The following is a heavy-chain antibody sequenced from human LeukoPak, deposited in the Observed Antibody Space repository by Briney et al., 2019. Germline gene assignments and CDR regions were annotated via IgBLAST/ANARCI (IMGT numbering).Heavy chain of an antibody. D-gene: IGHD3-3*01. CDR3: ARVSFWSGYFGWFDP. Sequence: GGSLRLSCAASGFTFSSYDMHWVRQAIGKGLEWVSSIGTAGKTNYPGSVKGRFTISRENAKNTLYLQMNGLRAEDTAVYYCARVSFWSGYFGWFDPWGQGTLVTVSS. J-gene: IGHJ5*02. V-gene: IGHV3-13*01. CDR1: GFTFSSYD. CDR2: IGTAGKT.